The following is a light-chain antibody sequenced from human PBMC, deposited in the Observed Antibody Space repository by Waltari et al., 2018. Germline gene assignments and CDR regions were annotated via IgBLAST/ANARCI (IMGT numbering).Light chain of an antibody. Sequence: DIVMPQSPDSPAVPLGERATINCKHSQSVLYSSNNKNDLAWYQQNPGQPPKLLIYWASTRESGVPDRFSGSGSGTDFTLTISSLQAEDVAVYYCQQYYSTPSFGPGTKVDIK. CDR3: QQYYSTPS. V-gene: IGKV4-1*01. J-gene: IGKJ3*01. CDR1: QSVLYSSNNKND. CDR2: WAS.